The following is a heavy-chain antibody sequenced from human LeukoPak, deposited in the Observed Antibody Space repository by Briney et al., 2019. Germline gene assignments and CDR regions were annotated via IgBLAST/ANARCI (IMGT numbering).Heavy chain of an antibody. Sequence: PSETLSLTCTVSGGSLSSYFWSWIRQPPGKGLEWIGYIYHSGSSFYNPSLKSRVTISIDTSKSQFSLKLSSVTAADTAVYYCARAGFGLAPHRGTPFDYWGQGTLVTVSS. CDR2: IYHSGSS. D-gene: IGHD3-10*01. V-gene: IGHV4-59*12. CDR3: ARAGFGLAPHRGTPFDY. CDR1: GGSLSSYF. J-gene: IGHJ4*02.